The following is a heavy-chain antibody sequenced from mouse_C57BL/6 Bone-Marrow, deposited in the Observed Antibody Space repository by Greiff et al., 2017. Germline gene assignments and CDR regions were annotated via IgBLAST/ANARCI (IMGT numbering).Heavy chain of an antibody. V-gene: IGHV14-4*01. CDR1: GFNIKDDY. Sequence: VQLQQSGAELVRPGASVKLSCTASGFNIKDDYMHWVKQRPEQGLEWIGWIDPENGDTEYASKFQGKATITADTSSNTSYLQLSILTSDDTAVYYCTTGWAYDYAFDYWGQGTSVTVSS. CDR2: IDPENGDT. CDR3: TTGWAYDYAFDY. J-gene: IGHJ4*01. D-gene: IGHD1-1*01.